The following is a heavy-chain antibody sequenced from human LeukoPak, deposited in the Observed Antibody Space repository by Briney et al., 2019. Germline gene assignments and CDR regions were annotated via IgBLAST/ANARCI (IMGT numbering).Heavy chain of an antibody. D-gene: IGHD1-14*01. CDR2: ISGSGGTT. CDR1: GFTFNNYA. J-gene: IGHJ6*02. Sequence: GGSLRLSCAASGFTFNNYAMNWVRQAPGKGLEWVSVISGSGGTTYYADSVKGRFTISGDSSKNTLYLQMNSLRAEDTAVYYCAKVSGGGLYYDGMDVWGQGTTVTVSS. V-gene: IGHV3-23*01. CDR3: AKVSGGGLYYDGMDV.